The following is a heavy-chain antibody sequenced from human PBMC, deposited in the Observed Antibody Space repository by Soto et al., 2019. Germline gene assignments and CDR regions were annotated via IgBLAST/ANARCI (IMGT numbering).Heavy chain of an antibody. Sequence: GASVKVSCKASGGTFSSYTISWVRQAPGQGLEWMGRIIPILGIANYAQKFQGRVTITADKSTSTAYMELSSLRSEDTAVYYCARVNMSSSWYGYYYGMDVWGQGTTVTVSS. CDR3: ARVNMSSSWYGYYYGMDV. CDR1: GGTFSSYT. J-gene: IGHJ6*02. CDR2: IIPILGIA. V-gene: IGHV1-69*02. D-gene: IGHD6-13*01.